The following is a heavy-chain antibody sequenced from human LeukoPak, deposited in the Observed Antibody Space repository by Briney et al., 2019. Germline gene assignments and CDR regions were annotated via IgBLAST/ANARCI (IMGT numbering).Heavy chain of an antibody. J-gene: IGHJ3*01. CDR2: IRGSGDIT. V-gene: IGHV3-23*01. CDR3: ARDPNGDYIGAFEF. D-gene: IGHD4-17*01. Sequence: GGSLRLSCAAAGFTFNLYAMMWVRQTPGKGLEWVSAIRGSGDITQYADCVKGRFTISRDNSRNTLFLQMNSLRAEDTAVYFCARDPNGDYIGAFEFWGQGTMVTVSS. CDR1: GFTFNLYA.